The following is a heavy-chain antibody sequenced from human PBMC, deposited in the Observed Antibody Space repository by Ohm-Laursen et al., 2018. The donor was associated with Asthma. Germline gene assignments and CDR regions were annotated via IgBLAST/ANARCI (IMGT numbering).Heavy chain of an antibody. CDR2: ISYDGSNK. CDR3: ARDVGIAVAGTRGYFQH. J-gene: IGHJ1*01. Sequence: SLRLSCAASGFTFSSYGMHWVRQAPGKGLEWVAVISYDGSNKYYADSVKGRFTISRDNSKNTLYLQMNSLRAEDTAVYYCARDVGIAVAGTRGYFQHWGQGTLVTVSS. CDR1: GFTFSSYG. D-gene: IGHD6-19*01. V-gene: IGHV3-30*03.